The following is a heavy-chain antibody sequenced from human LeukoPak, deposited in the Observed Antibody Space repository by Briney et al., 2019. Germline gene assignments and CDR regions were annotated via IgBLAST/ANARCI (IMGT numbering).Heavy chain of an antibody. Sequence: SETLSLTCTVSGGSISSYYWSWIRQLPGKGLEWIGYIYYSGSTNYNPSLKSRVAISVDTSKNQFSLKLSSVTAADTAVYYCAREGTTVTHDDAFDIWGQGTMVTVSS. CDR3: AREGTTVTHDDAFDI. CDR1: GGSISSYY. D-gene: IGHD4-17*01. J-gene: IGHJ3*02. V-gene: IGHV4-59*01. CDR2: IYYSGST.